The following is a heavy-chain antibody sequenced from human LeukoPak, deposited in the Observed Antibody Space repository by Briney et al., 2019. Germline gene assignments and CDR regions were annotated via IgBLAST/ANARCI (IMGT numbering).Heavy chain of an antibody. J-gene: IGHJ4*02. CDR1: GFTFSSYG. V-gene: IGHV3-33*01. Sequence: GRSLRLSCAASGFTFSSYGMHWVRQAPGKGLEWVAVIWYDGSNKYYADSVKGRFTISRDNSKNTLYLQMNSLRAEDTAVYYCARGRPVAAAELFDYWGQGTLVTVSS. D-gene: IGHD6-13*01. CDR3: ARGRPVAAAELFDY. CDR2: IWYDGSNK.